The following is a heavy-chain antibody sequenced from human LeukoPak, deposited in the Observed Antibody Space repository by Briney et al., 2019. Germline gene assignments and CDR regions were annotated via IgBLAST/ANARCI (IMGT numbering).Heavy chain of an antibody. CDR1: GGSISSYY. D-gene: IGHD3-16*01. J-gene: IGHJ5*02. CDR2: FYYSGDT. V-gene: IGHV4-59*12. CDR3: VRDHVSPGLSNWFDP. Sequence: SETLSLTCTVSGGSISSYYWSWIRQPPGKGLEYIGYFYYSGDTNYNPSLKSRLTISITTSKNQFSLKVTSMTASDTAMYYCVRDHVSPGLSNWFDPWGQGTLVTVSS.